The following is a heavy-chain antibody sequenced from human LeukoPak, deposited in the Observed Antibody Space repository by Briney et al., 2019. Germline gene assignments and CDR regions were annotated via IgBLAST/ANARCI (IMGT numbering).Heavy chain of an antibody. CDR1: GFTFSSYA. V-gene: IGHV3-23*01. CDR2: ISGSGGST. D-gene: IGHD6-19*01. CDR3: AKTERYSSGWYYYYYYMDV. J-gene: IGHJ6*03. Sequence: PGGSLRLSCAASGFTFSSYAMSWVRQAPGKGLEWVSAISGSGGSTYYADSVKGRFTISRDNSKNTLYLQMNSLRAEDTAVYYCAKTERYSSGWYYYYYYMDVWGKGTTVTVSS.